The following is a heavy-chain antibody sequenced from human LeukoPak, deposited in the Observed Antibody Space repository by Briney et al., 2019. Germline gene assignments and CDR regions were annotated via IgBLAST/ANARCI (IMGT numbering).Heavy chain of an antibody. V-gene: IGHV1-69*13. CDR1: GGTFSSYA. CDR3: AQNWGSCSSTSCYIGFWFDP. D-gene: IGHD2-2*02. J-gene: IGHJ5*02. Sequence: SVKVSCKATGGTFSSYAISWVRQAPGQGLEWMGGIIPIFGTANYAQKFQGRVTITADESTSTAYMELSSLRSEDTAVYYCAQNWGSCSSTSCYIGFWFDPWGQGTLVTVSS. CDR2: IIPIFGTA.